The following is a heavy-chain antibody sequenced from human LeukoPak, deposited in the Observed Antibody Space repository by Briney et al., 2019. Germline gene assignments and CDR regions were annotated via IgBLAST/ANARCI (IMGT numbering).Heavy chain of an antibody. CDR3: ARSKGYCSSTSCYVSPHLKAYYFDY. V-gene: IGHV4-34*01. J-gene: IGHJ4*02. Sequence: SETLSLTCAVYGGSFSGYYWSWIRQPPGKGLEWIGEINHSGSTNYNPSLKSRVTISVDTSKNQFSLKLSSVTAADTAVYYCARSKGYCSSTSCYVSPHLKAYYFDYWGQGTLVTVSS. D-gene: IGHD2-2*01. CDR2: INHSGST. CDR1: GGSFSGYY.